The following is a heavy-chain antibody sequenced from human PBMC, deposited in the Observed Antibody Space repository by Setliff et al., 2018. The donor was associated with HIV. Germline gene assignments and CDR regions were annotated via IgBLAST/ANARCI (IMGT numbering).Heavy chain of an antibody. CDR2: VYYSGST. CDR1: GGSISSSSYY. CDR3: AMNGYSSSWYVISLSFDY. Sequence: SETLSLTCIVSGGSISSSSYYWGLIRQPPGKGLEWIGTVYYSGSTYYNPSLKSRVTISVDTSENQFSLKLSSVIAADTAVYYCAMNGYSSSWYVISLSFDYWGQVILVTVSS. D-gene: IGHD6-13*01. J-gene: IGHJ4*02. V-gene: IGHV4-39*07.